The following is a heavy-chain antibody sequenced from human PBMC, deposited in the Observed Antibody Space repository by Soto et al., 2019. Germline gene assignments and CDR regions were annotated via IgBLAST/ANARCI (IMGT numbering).Heavy chain of an antibody. J-gene: IGHJ5*02. CDR2: IYPGDSDT. V-gene: IGHV5-51*01. D-gene: IGHD3-10*01. CDR1: GYSFTSYW. CDR3: ARGSGSYYNGGDNWFDP. Sequence: LKISCKGSGYSFTSYWIGWVRQMPGKGLEWMGIIYPGDSDTRYSPSFQGQVTISADKSISTAYLQWSSLKASDTAMYYCARGSGSYYNGGDNWFDPGGQGTLVTVSS.